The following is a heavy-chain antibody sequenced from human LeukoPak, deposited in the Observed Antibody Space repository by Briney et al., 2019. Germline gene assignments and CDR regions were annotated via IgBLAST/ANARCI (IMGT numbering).Heavy chain of an antibody. V-gene: IGHV5-10-1*01. CDR3: AGEGPYGNY. D-gene: IGHD1-26*01. J-gene: IGHJ4*02. CDR1: GYSFTNYW. Sequence: GESLKISCKGSGYSFTNYWITWVRQTPGKGLEWMGRIDPSDSYTNHSPSLQGHVTISVDKSITTAYLQWSSLKASDTAMYYCAGEGPYGNYWGQGTLVTVSS. CDR2: IDPSDSYT.